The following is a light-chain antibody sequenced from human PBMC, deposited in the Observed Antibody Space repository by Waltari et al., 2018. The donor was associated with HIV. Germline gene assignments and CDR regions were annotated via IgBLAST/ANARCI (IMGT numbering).Light chain of an antibody. V-gene: IGKV4-1*01. CDR1: QNILYSPNNKNA. Sequence: DIVMTQSPDSLAGSLGERATLNCKASQNILYSPNNKNALACDQERPGQPPKVLLYWASTRESGVPDRFSGSGSGTDFTLTISSLQAEDVAVYYCQQYYGPPYTFGQGTKLEIK. CDR3: QQYYGPPYT. CDR2: WAS. J-gene: IGKJ2*01.